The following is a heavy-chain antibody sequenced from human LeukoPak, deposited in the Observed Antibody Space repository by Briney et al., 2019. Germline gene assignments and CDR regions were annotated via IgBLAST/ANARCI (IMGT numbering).Heavy chain of an antibody. CDR2: ISSEGDKT. J-gene: IGHJ6*02. D-gene: IGHD2-2*02. Sequence: PGGSLRLSCAASGFTFSNYLMHWVRRAPGKGLEWVAVISSEGDKTFYADSVRGRFTISRDNSKNTLYLQMNSLRAEDTAVYCCAREDRFVVVPAAINYYYYGMDVWGQGTTVTVSS. CDR1: GFTFSNYL. CDR3: AREDRFVVVPAAINYYYYGMDV. V-gene: IGHV3-30-3*01.